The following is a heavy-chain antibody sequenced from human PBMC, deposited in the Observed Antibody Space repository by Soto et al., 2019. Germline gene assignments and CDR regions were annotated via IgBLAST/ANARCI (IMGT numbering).Heavy chain of an antibody. CDR3: ARGSITMIVVVPPGPGMDV. D-gene: IGHD3-22*01. J-gene: IGHJ6*02. CDR2: IHPSGGST. V-gene: IGHV1-46*01. Sequence: ASVKVSCKASGYTFTSYSMHWARQAPGQGLDGMGIIHPSGGSTSYAQKFQGRVTMTRDTSTSTVYMELSSLRSEDTAVYYCARGSITMIVVVPPGPGMDVWGQGTTVTVSS. CDR1: GYTFTSYS.